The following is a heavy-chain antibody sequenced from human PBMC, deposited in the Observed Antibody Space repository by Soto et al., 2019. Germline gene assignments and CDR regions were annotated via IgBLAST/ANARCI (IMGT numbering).Heavy chain of an antibody. D-gene: IGHD3-22*01. J-gene: IGHJ4*02. CDR1: GGSISSGGYY. V-gene: IGHV4-31*03. CDR3: ARTSGYYDSSGYYFHFDY. Sequence: SETLSLTCTVSGGSISSGGYYWSWIRQHPGKGLEWIGYIYYSGSTYYNPSLKSRVTISVDTSKNQFSLKLSSVTAADTAVYYCARTSGYYDSSGYYFHFDYWGQGTLVTVSA. CDR2: IYYSGST.